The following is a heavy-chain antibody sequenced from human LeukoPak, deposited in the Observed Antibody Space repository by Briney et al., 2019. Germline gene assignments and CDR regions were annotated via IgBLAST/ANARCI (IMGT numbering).Heavy chain of an antibody. CDR1: GGSFSGFY. CDR3: ARSGPAAGRPDAFDI. CDR2: INYSGST. J-gene: IGHJ3*02. D-gene: IGHD2-2*01. Sequence: SETLSLTCAVYGGSFSGFYWSWIRQPPGKRLKWIGEINYSGSTNYNPSLESRVTISGDTSKRQFSLKLTSVTAADTAVYFCARSGPAAGRPDAFDIWGQGTMVTVSS. V-gene: IGHV4-34*01.